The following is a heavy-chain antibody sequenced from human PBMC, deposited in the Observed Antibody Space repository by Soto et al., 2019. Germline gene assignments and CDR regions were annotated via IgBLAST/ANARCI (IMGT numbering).Heavy chain of an antibody. CDR2: IYYSGST. J-gene: IGHJ6*02. V-gene: IGHV4-59*01. CDR3: ARRGYGPGFPYYYGMDV. Sequence: SETLSLTCTVSGGSMSSYYWSWIRQPPGKGLEWIGYIYYSGSTNYNPSLKSRATMSVDTPKNQFSLKLSSVTAADTAVYYCARRGYGPGFPYYYGMDVWGQGTTVTVSS. D-gene: IGHD3-10*01. CDR1: GGSMSSYY.